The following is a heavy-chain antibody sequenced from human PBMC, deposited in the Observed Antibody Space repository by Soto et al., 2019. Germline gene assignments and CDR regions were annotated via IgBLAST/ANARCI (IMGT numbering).Heavy chain of an antibody. D-gene: IGHD2-8*01. Sequence: ASVKVSCKASGYTFTSYGISWVRQAPGQGLEWMGWISAYNGNTNYAQKLQGRVTMTTDTSTSTAYMELRSLRSDDTAVYYCARDSGRHVYWDLYYYYGMDVWGQGTTVTV. CDR2: ISAYNGNT. CDR3: ARDSGRHVYWDLYYYYGMDV. J-gene: IGHJ6*02. V-gene: IGHV1-18*01. CDR1: GYTFTSYG.